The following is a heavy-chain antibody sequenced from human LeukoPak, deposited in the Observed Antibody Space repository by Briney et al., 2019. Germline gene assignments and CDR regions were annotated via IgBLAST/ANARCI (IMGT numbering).Heavy chain of an antibody. CDR1: GFTVSSNY. Sequence: GGSLRLSCAASGFTVSSNYMSWVRQAPGKGLEWVSVIYSGGSTYYADSVKGRFTISRDNSKNTLYLQMNSLRAEDTAVYYCARDTYYYDSSHLYSFDYWGQGTLVTVSS. CDR3: ARDTYYYDSSHLYSFDY. V-gene: IGHV3-53*01. J-gene: IGHJ4*02. D-gene: IGHD3-22*01. CDR2: IYSGGST.